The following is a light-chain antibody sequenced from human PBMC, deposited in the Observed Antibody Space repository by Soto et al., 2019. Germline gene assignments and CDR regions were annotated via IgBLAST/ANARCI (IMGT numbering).Light chain of an antibody. J-gene: IGLJ1*01. CDR2: GNS. Sequence: QSVLTQPPSVSGAPGQRVIISGTGSSSNVGAGYDVHWYQQLPGTAPKLLIYGNSNRPSGIPDRFSGSKSGTSASLAITGLQAEDEADYYCQSYDSSLSGLVFGTGTKLTVL. CDR1: SSNVGAGYD. CDR3: QSYDSSLSGLV. V-gene: IGLV1-40*01.